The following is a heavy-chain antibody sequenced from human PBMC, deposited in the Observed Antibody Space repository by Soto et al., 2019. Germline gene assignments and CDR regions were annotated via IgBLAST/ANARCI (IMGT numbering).Heavy chain of an antibody. CDR1: GFPFSGSE. D-gene: IGHD6-13*01. CDR2: IRTKTNNYAT. J-gene: IGHJ5*02. V-gene: IGHV3-73*01. CDR3: IRAAAGVDP. Sequence: EVKVVESGGDLVQPGGSLKLSCAASGFPFSGSEIHWVRQASGKGLEWVGHIRTKTNNYATADAASVRGRFSISRDDLNNMAYLKMNSLRTEDTAVYYGIRAAAGVDPWGQGTLVTVSS.